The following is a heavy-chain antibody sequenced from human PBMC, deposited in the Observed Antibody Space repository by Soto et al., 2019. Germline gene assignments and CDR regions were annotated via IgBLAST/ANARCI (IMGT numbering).Heavy chain of an antibody. D-gene: IGHD3-9*01. CDR3: ARVLGDILTGYYPPYYFDY. CDR2: INHSGST. J-gene: IGHJ4*02. CDR1: GGSFSGYY. Sequence: KPSETLSLTCAVYGGSFSGYYWSWIRQPPGKGLEWIGEINHSGSTNYNPSLKSRVTISVDTSKNQFSLKLSSVTAADTAVYYCARVLGDILTGYYPPYYFDYWGQGTLVTVSS. V-gene: IGHV4-34*01.